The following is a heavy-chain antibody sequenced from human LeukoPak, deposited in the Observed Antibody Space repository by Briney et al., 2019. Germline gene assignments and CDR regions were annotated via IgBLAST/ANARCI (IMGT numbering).Heavy chain of an antibody. CDR3: AVGTYYYDSSGYPIDY. D-gene: IGHD3-22*01. CDR1: RGTFSSYA. V-gene: IGHV1-69*13. Sequence: SVKVSCKASRGTFSSYAISWVRQAPGQGLEWMGGIIPIFGTANYAQKFQGRVTITADESTSTAYMELSSLRSEGTAVYYCAVGTYYYDSSGYPIDYWGQGTLVTVSS. J-gene: IGHJ4*02. CDR2: IIPIFGTA.